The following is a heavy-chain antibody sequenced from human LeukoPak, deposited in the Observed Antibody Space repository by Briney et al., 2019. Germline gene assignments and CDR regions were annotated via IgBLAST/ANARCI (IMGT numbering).Heavy chain of an antibody. V-gene: IGHV3-23*01. CDR1: GFTFSSYA. CDR3: ARADSVPAGDYHYWYTDV. J-gene: IGHJ6*03. D-gene: IGHD2-2*01. CDR2: ISGSGGST. Sequence: GGSLRLSCAASGFTFSSYAMSWVRQAPGKGLEWVSAISGSGGSTYYADSVKGRFTISRDNSKNTLYLQMNSLRAEDTAVYYCARADSVPAGDYHYWYTDVWGKGTTVTVSS.